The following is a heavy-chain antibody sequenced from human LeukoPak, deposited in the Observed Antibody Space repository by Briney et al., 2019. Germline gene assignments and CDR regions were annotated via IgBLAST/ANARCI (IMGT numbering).Heavy chain of an antibody. CDR3: ARGGIYSYKPFDY. CDR1: GFTFSSYW. V-gene: IGHV3-74*01. D-gene: IGHD5-18*01. J-gene: IGHJ4*02. Sequence: GGSLRLSCAASGFTFSSYWMHWVRHAPGKGLVWVSRINSNGSSISYADSVKGRFTISRDNAKNTLYLQMNSLRAEDTAVYYCARGGIYSYKPFDYWGQGTLVTVSS. CDR2: INSNGSSI.